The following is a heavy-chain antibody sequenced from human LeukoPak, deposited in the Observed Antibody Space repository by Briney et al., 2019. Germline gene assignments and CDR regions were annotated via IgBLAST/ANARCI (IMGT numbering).Heavy chain of an antibody. CDR2: IYYSGTT. CDR1: RGSICSSSYY. Sequence: SETLSLTRTVSRGSICSSSYYWGWIRHPPGEGLEWTGRIYYSGTTFYNPSLKSRVTISLETSKTQFSLKLTAVTAAGTAVYYCAIVDIVATASDYWGQGTLVTVSS. CDR3: AIVDIVATASDY. V-gene: IGHV4-39*07. D-gene: IGHD5-12*01. J-gene: IGHJ4*02.